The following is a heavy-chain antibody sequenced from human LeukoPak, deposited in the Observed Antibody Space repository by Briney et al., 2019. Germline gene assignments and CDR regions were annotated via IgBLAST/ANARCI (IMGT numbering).Heavy chain of an antibody. J-gene: IGHJ4*02. CDR2: ISGSGGST. CDR1: GFTISSYA. CDR3: AKGLAYCGGDCYSLDY. V-gene: IGHV3-23*01. D-gene: IGHD2-21*02. Sequence: GASLRLSCAASGFTISSYAMSWVRQAPGKGLEWVSAISGSGGSTYYADSVKGRFTISRDNSKNTLYLQMNSLRAEDTAVYYCAKGLAYCGGDCYSLDYWGQGTLVTVSS.